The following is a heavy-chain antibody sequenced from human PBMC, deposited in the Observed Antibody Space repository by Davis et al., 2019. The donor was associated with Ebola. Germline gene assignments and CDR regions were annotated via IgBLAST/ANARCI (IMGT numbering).Heavy chain of an antibody. CDR1: GFTFSSYA. D-gene: IGHD3-22*01. CDR3: AKRLNSYYDSSGYYWVDFDY. V-gene: IGHV3-23*01. J-gene: IGHJ4*02. Sequence: GESLKISCAASGFTFSSYAMSWVRQAPGKGLEWVSAISGSGGSTYYADSVKGRFTISRDNSKNTLYLQMNSLRAEDTAVYYCAKRLNSYYDSSGYYWVDFDYWGQGTLVTVSS. CDR2: ISGSGGST.